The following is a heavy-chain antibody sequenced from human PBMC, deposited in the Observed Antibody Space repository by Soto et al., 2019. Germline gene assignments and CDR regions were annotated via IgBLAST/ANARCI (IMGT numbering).Heavy chain of an antibody. V-gene: IGHV4-30-4*01. CDR1: GDSIGSGNKY. CDR2: IFSSGTT. D-gene: IGHD3-16*01. Sequence: SETLSLTCTVSGDSIGSGNKYWSWIRQPPGKGLEWIGYIFSSGTTYYNPSLKSRLTMSLDASQNQFSLKLNSLTDADTAVYFCARVPSPFDYYYAMDVWGQGTTVTVSS. J-gene: IGHJ6*02. CDR3: ARVPSPFDYYYAMDV.